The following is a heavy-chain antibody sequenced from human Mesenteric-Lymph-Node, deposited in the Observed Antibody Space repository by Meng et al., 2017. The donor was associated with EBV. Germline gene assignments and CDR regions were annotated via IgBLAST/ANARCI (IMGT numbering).Heavy chain of an antibody. D-gene: IGHD3-22*01. Sequence: QLQQPDPGPGLVKPSGTLSLTCAVSGGSISSSNWWTWVRQPPGKGLEWIGEIFPTGGTNYNPSLKSRVTISVDKSKNQFSLKLSSVTAADTAVYYCAREGEVGYYESSGYYYWGQGTLVTVSS. V-gene: IGHV4-4*02. CDR2: IFPTGGT. CDR1: GGSISSSNW. J-gene: IGHJ4*02. CDR3: AREGEVGYYESSGYYY.